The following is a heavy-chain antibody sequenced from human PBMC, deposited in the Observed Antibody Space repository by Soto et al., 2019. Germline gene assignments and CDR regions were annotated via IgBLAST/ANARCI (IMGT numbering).Heavy chain of an antibody. J-gene: IGHJ6*02. V-gene: IGHV3-30*03. CDR1: GFTFSSYG. D-gene: IGHD5-18*01. CDR3: ARNKWIQRGLGYYGMDV. CDR2: ISYDGSNK. Sequence: PGESLKISCAASGFTFSSYGMHWVRQAPGKGLEWVAVISYDGSNKYYADSVKGRFTISRDNSKNTLYLQMNSLRSDDTAVYYCARNKWIQRGLGYYGMDVWGQGTTVTVSS.